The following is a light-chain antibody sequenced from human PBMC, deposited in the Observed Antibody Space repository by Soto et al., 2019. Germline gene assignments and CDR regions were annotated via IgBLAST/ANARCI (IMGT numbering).Light chain of an antibody. V-gene: IGKV1-5*03. Sequence: DIPMTQSPSTLSASVGDRVTITCRASQSISTWLAWYQQKPGKAPKLLIYQASKLGSGVPSRFSGSASGTEFTLTVSSLEPDDFASYYCQHYNGWPYTFGQGTKLEI. CDR1: QSISTW. CDR2: QAS. CDR3: QHYNGWPYT. J-gene: IGKJ2*01.